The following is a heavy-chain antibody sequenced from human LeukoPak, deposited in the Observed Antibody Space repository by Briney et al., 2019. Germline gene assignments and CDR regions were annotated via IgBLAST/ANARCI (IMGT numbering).Heavy chain of an antibody. CDR3: ARGCTSTSCYDY. V-gene: IGHV3-30*04. J-gene: IGHJ4*02. CDR2: ISYDGSNK. Sequence: PGGSLRLSCAASGFTFSSYAMHWVRQAPGKGLEWVAVISYDGSNKYYADSVKGRSTVSRDNTKNSLYLQMNSLRAEDTAVYYCARGCTSTSCYDYWGQGTLVTVSS. CDR1: GFTFSSYA. D-gene: IGHD2-2*01.